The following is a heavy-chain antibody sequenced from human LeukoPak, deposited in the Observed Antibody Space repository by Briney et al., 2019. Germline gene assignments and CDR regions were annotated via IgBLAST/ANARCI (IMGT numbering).Heavy chain of an antibody. J-gene: IGHJ4*02. D-gene: IGHD2-2*02. CDR2: IXXSGGST. Sequence: IXXSGGSTYYADSVKGRFTISRDNSKNTLYLQMNSLRAEDTAVYYCAKDLCSSTSCYSGFDYWGQGTLVTVSS. CDR3: AKDLCSSTSCYSGFDY. V-gene: IGHV3-23*01.